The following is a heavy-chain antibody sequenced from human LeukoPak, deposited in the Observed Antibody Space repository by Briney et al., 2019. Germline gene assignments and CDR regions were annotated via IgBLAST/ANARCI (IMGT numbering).Heavy chain of an antibody. D-gene: IGHD6-25*01. CDR2: VYYSGST. J-gene: IGHJ5*02. CDR1: GDSMSGHF. Sequence: SETLSLTCTVSGDSMSGHFWSWIRQPPGKGLEWIGYVYYSGSTYDNPSLKSRLTMSVDTSKNQFTLKLSSVTAADTAVYYCARAGISSRSGWFDPWGQGTLVT. V-gene: IGHV4-59*08. CDR3: ARAGISSRSGWFDP.